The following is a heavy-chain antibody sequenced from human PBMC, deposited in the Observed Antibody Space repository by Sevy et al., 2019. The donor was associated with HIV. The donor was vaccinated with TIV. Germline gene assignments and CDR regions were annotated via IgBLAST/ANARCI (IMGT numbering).Heavy chain of an antibody. V-gene: IGHV4-4*07. J-gene: IGHJ4*02. CDR1: GGSISSYY. CDR2: IYTSGST. D-gene: IGHD3-22*01. CDR3: AREEYVRYYDSSGYSPFDY. Sequence: SETLSLTCTVSGGSISSYYWSRIRQPAGKGLEWIGRIYTSGSTNYNPSLKSRVTMSVDTSKNQFSLKLSSVTAADTAVYYCAREEYVRYYDSSGYSPFDYWGQGTLVTVSS.